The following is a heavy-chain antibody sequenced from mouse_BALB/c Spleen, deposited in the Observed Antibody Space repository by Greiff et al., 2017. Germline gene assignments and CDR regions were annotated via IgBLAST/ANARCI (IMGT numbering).Heavy chain of an antibody. CDR1: GFTFSSFG. V-gene: IGHV5-17*02. CDR2: ISSGSSTI. CDR3: ARGGYLNWYFDV. Sequence: EVQVVESGGGLVQPGGSRKLSCAASGFTFSSFGMHWVRQAPEKGLEWVAYISSGSSTIYYADTVKGRFTISRDNPKNTLFLQMTSLRSEDTAMYYCARGGYLNWYFDVWGAGTTVTVSS. J-gene: IGHJ1*01. D-gene: IGHD2-2*01.